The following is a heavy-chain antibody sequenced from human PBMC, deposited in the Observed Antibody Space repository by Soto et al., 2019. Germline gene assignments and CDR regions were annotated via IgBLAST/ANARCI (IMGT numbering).Heavy chain of an antibody. D-gene: IGHD5-18*01. CDR1: GGTFSSYA. CDR3: ARKPGGYSYGYFDY. V-gene: IGHV1-69*13. Sequence: SVKVSCKASGGTFSSYAISWVRQAPGQGLEWMGGIIPIFGTANYAQKFQGRVTITADESTSTAYMELSSLRSEDTAVYYCARKPGGYSYGYFDYWGQGALVTVSS. J-gene: IGHJ4*02. CDR2: IIPIFGTA.